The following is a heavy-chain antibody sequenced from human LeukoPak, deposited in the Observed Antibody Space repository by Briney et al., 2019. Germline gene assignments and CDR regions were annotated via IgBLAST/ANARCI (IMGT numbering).Heavy chain of an antibody. Sequence: PGGSLRLSCAASGFTFSNYAMSWVRQAPGKGLEWVSTISGSDGSTYYADSVKGRFTISRDNSKNTLFLQMNSLRPDDTAVYYCAREYSSSRDWFDPWGQGTLVTVSS. J-gene: IGHJ5*02. D-gene: IGHD6-13*01. V-gene: IGHV3-23*01. CDR3: AREYSSSRDWFDP. CDR1: GFTFSNYA. CDR2: ISGSDGST.